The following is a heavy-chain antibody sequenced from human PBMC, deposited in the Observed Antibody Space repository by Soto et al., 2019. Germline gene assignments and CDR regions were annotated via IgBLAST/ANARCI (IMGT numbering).Heavy chain of an antibody. CDR1: GGSFSGYY. Sequence: PSETLSLTCAVYGGSFSGYYWNWVRQPPGKGLEWIGEVKHSGNTAYNPSLKSRVIISVDTSKDQFSLNLSSVTAADTAVYYCARAPPPRYCSGGRCYPVRPFDYWGQVTLVTVSS. CDR2: VKHSGNT. CDR3: ARAPPPRYCSGGRCYPVRPFDY. V-gene: IGHV4-34*01. D-gene: IGHD2-15*01. J-gene: IGHJ4*02.